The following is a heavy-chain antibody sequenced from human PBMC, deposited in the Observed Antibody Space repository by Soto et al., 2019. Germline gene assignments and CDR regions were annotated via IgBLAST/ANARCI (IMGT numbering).Heavy chain of an antibody. Sequence: SGGSLRLSCAASGFTFSSYAMHWVRQAPGKGLEWVAVISYDGSNKYYADSVKGRFTISRDNSKNTLYLQMNSLRAEDTAVYYCARVTHDGDYYYYGMDVWGQGTTVTVSS. D-gene: IGHD4-17*01. V-gene: IGHV3-30-3*01. CDR3: ARVTHDGDYYYYGMDV. CDR1: GFTFSSYA. CDR2: ISYDGSNK. J-gene: IGHJ6*02.